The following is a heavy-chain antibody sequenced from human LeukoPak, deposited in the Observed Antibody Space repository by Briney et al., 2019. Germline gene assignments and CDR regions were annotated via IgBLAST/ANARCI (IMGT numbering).Heavy chain of an antibody. D-gene: IGHD1-1*01. Sequence: GGSLRLSCAASGNYWMHWVRQVPGKGLVWVSHINSDGSWTSYADSVKGRFTISRDNSKNTLYLQMNSLRAEDTAVYYCAKDLRPDGINDFDHWGQGTLVTVSS. CDR1: GNYW. J-gene: IGHJ4*02. V-gene: IGHV3-74*01. CDR2: INSDGSWT. CDR3: AKDLRPDGINDFDH.